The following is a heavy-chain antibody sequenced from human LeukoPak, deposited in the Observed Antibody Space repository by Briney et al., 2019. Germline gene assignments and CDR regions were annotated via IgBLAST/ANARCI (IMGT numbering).Heavy chain of an antibody. D-gene: IGHD4-17*01. CDR3: ARHPASTVTTHYYYYYYGLDV. V-gene: IGHV6-1*01. Sequence: SQTLSLTCAISGDSVSSNSAAWNWIRQSPSRGLEWLGRTYYRSKWYNDYSVSVKSRITINPNTSKNQFSLQLHSVTPEDTAVYYCARHPASTVTTHYYYYYYGLDVWGQGTTVTVSS. CDR2: TYYRSKWYN. J-gene: IGHJ6*02. CDR1: GDSVSSNSAA.